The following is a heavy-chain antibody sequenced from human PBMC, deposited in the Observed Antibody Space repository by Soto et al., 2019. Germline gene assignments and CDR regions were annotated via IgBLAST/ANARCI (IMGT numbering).Heavy chain of an antibody. D-gene: IGHD2-21*01. Sequence: SETQCITWTVSGGYINSYWWSWIRQPAGKGLEWIGRVYSSGTTDYNPSLNSRATMSVETSKNQFSLKLSSVTAADTAVYYCARDIASYAYGEGYWGQGIQVNV. CDR3: ARDIASYAYGEGY. CDR2: VYSSGTT. J-gene: IGHJ4*02. CDR1: GGYINSYW. V-gene: IGHV4-4*07.